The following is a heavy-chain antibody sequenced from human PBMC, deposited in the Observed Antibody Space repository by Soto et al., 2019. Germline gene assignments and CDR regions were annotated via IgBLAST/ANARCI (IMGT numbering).Heavy chain of an antibody. Sequence: EVQLVESGGGLVQPGGSLRLSCAASGFTFSSYEMNWVRQAPGKGLEWVSYISSSGSSIGYAHAVKGRFSVSRDNAKNSLYLQMNSLRAEDTAVYYCAREKAYCGGDCNDYWGQGTLVTVSS. J-gene: IGHJ4*02. CDR2: ISSSGSSI. CDR3: AREKAYCGGDCNDY. V-gene: IGHV3-48*03. D-gene: IGHD2-21*02. CDR1: GFTFSSYE.